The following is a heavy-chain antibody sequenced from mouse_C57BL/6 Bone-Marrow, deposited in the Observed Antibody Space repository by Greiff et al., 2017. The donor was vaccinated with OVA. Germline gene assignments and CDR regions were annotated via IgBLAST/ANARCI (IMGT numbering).Heavy chain of an antibody. CDR2: INPNNGGT. CDR1: GYTFTDYY. CDR3: ARGSASYAMDY. Sequence: VQLQQSGPELVKPGASVKISCKASGYTFTDYYMNWVKQSHGKSLEWLGDINPNNGGTSYNQKFKGKATLTVDKSSSTAYMELRSLTSEDSAVYYCARGSASYAMDYWGQGTSVTVSS. D-gene: IGHD6-1*01. J-gene: IGHJ4*01. V-gene: IGHV1-26*01.